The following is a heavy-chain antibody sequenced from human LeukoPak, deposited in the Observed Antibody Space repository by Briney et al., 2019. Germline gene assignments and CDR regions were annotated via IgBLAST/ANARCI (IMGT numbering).Heavy chain of an antibody. CDR3: ARDLAVKRYSPSTTTTTYYYYMDV. D-gene: IGHD1-26*01. CDR1: GGSFSGYY. V-gene: IGHV4-34*01. Sequence: SETLSLTCAVYGGSFSGYYWSWIRQPPGKGLEWIGEINHSGSTNYNPSLKSRVTISVDTSKNQFSLKLSSVTAADTAVYYCARDLAVKRYSPSTTTTTYYYYMDVWGKGTTVTVSS. CDR2: INHSGST. J-gene: IGHJ6*03.